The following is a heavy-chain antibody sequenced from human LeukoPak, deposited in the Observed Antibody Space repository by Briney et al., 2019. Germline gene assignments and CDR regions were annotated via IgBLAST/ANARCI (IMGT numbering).Heavy chain of an antibody. V-gene: IGHV4-59*01. D-gene: IGHD4-17*01. CDR3: AREGYGGYWGFDY. J-gene: IGHJ4*02. CDR1: GGSISSYY. Sequence: SETLSLTCTVSGGSISSYYWSWIRQPPGKGLEWIGYIYYSGSTNYNPSLKSRVTISVDTSKNQFSLKLSSVTAADTAVYYCAREGYGGYWGFDYWGQGTLVTVSS. CDR2: IYYSGST.